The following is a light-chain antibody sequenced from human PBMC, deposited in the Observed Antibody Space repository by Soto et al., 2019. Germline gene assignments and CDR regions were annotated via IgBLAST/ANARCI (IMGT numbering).Light chain of an antibody. V-gene: IGKV3-20*01. CDR3: QQYVSWT. J-gene: IGKJ1*01. Sequence: EIVLTQSPGTLSVSPGERATLSCRASQTISSNYLAWYQQKPGQAPSLLIYGTSSRATGIPDRFSGSGSGTDFTLTISRLEPEDSAIYYCQQYVSWTFGQGTKVGIK. CDR2: GTS. CDR1: QTISSNY.